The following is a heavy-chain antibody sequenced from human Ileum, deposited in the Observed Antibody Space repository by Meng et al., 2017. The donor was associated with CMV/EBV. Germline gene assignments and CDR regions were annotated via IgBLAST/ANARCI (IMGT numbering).Heavy chain of an antibody. CDR3: ARGNNYAMDV. V-gene: IGHV3-74*01. D-gene: IGHD1/OR15-1a*01. Sequence: GGSLRLSCAVSGFTFSSYWMHWVCQAPGQGLVWVSRINSDGTTTKYADSVKGRFTISRDNAENTLYLQMNTLRAEDTAVYYCARGNNYAMDVWGQGTTVTVSS. J-gene: IGHJ6*02. CDR2: INSDGTTT. CDR1: GFTFSSYW.